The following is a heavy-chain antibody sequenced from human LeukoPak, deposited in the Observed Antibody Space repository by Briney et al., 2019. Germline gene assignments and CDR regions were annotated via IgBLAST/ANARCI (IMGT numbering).Heavy chain of an antibody. V-gene: IGHV3-30*18. CDR3: AKDELRFLEWLSRMDV. CDR1: GVTFSSYG. J-gene: IGHJ6*02. CDR2: ISYDGSNK. Sequence: PAGSLRLSCAASGVTFSSYGMHWVRQAPRKGLGWVAVISYDGSNKYYADSVKGRFTISRDNSKHTLYLQMNSLRAEDTAVYYCAKDELRFLEWLSRMDVWGQGTTVTVSS. D-gene: IGHD3-3*01.